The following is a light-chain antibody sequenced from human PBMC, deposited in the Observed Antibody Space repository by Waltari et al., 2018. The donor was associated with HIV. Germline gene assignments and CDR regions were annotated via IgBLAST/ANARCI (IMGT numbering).Light chain of an antibody. CDR2: GAS. J-gene: IGKJ1*01. CDR3: QQYNKWPET. CDR1: RSVSTN. V-gene: IGKV3-15*01. Sequence: IAMTQSPATLSVSPGERATLSCRASRSVSTNLAWYQKKPGQAPRLLISGASTRATGLPASFSGSGAGTEFALTISSLQSEDFAVYYCQQYNKWPETFGQGTKVEIK.